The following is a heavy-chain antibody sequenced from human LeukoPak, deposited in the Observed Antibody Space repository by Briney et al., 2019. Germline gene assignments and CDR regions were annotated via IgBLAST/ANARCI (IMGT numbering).Heavy chain of an antibody. D-gene: IGHD5-12*01. CDR1: GFAFSNYD. Sequence: SGGSLRLSCAASGFAFSNYDFHWVRHVTGKGLEWVSGIGTTGDTYYPGSVKGRFTISRENAKNSFYLQMNSLRAGDTAVYYCVRVNWLHYSGMDVWGQGTTVTVSS. J-gene: IGHJ6*02. V-gene: IGHV3-13*01. CDR2: IGTTGDT. CDR3: VRVNWLHYSGMDV.